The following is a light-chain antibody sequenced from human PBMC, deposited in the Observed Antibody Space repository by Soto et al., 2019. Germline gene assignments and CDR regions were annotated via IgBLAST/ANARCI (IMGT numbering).Light chain of an antibody. J-gene: IGLJ1*01. CDR3: CSYAGSYIHV. CDR1: SSDVGGYNY. V-gene: IGLV2-11*01. Sequence: QSALTQPRSVSGSPGQSVTISCTGTSSDVGGYNYVSWYQHHPGKAPKLMIYDVSKRPSGVPDRFSGSKSGSTASLTISGLQAEDEADYYCCSYAGSYIHVFGTGTKLTVL. CDR2: DVS.